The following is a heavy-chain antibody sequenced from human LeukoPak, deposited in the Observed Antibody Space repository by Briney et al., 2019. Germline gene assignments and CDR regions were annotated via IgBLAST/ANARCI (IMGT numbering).Heavy chain of an antibody. CDR1: GFTFSSYA. CDR3: AKDLQERNYYATVLDY. V-gene: IGHV3-23*01. CDR2: ISGSGGST. D-gene: IGHD1-7*01. Sequence: GGFLRLSCAASGFTFSSYAMSWVRQAPGKGLEWVSAISGSGGSTYYADSVKGRFTISRDNSKNTLYLQMNSLRAEDTAVYYCAKDLQERNYYATVLDYWGQGTLVTVSS. J-gene: IGHJ4*02.